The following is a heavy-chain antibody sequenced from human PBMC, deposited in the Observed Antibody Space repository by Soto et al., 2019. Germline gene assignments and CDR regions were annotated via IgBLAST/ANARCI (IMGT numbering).Heavy chain of an antibody. D-gene: IGHD3-10*01. CDR1: GGSISSSSYY. Sequence: PSETLSLTCTVSGGSISSSSYYWGWIRQPPGKGLEWIGSIYYSGSTYYNPSLKSRVTISVDTSKNQFSLKLSSVTAADTAVYYCARPLFGRGNWFDPWGQGTLVTVSS. J-gene: IGHJ5*02. V-gene: IGHV4-39*07. CDR3: ARPLFGRGNWFDP. CDR2: IYYSGST.